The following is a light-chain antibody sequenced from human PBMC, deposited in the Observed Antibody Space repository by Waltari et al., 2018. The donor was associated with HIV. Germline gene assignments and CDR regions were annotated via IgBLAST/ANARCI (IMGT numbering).Light chain of an antibody. V-gene: IGLV3-19*01. J-gene: IGLJ2*01. CDR1: SLRKYY. CDR3: ACWDRSGDYIL. Sequence: SSELTQDPAVSVALGQTVKIACLGDSLRKYYASWYRLRPGQAPQLPVTGKNSHPSGIPDRFSASSSGNRAFLTITGARAEDEADYYCACWDRSGDYILFGGGTSLTGL. CDR2: GKN.